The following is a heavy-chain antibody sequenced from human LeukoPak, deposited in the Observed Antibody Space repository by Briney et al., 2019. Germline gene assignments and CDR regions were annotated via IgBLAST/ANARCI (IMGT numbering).Heavy chain of an antibody. CDR2: IYHSGST. CDR1: GGSISSGSYY. J-gene: IGHJ3*02. Sequence: PSETLSLTCTVSGGSISSGSYYWSWIRQPAGKGLEWIGRIYHSGSTYYNPSLKSRVSILVDTSKNQFSLKLSSVTAADTAVYYCARVPPNDIVVVGGNTFDIWGQGTMVTVSS. V-gene: IGHV4-61*02. CDR3: ARVPPNDIVVVGGNTFDI. D-gene: IGHD2-2*01.